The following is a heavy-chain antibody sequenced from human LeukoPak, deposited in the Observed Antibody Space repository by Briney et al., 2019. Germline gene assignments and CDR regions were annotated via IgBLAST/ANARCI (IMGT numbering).Heavy chain of an antibody. V-gene: IGHV3-23*01. CDR1: GFTFSTYA. J-gene: IGHJ4*02. Sequence: GGSLRLSCAASGFTFSTYAMSWVRQVPGKGLEWVSGISNSGDNTYYADSVKGRFTISRDNSRNTLSLQMNSLRAEDTAIYYCAKAAAAPGFDFWGQGTLVTVSS. CDR3: AKAAAAPGFDF. D-gene: IGHD6-13*01. CDR2: ISNSGDNT.